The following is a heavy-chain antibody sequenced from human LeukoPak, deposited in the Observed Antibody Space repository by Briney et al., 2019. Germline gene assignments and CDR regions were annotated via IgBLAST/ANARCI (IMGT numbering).Heavy chain of an antibody. Sequence: GGSLRLSCAASGFTFSSYAMSWVRQAPGKGLEWVSYISRSSHIIYYADSVKGRFTISRDNAKNSLYLQMNSLRVEDTAVYYCARGGRYYGSGFDYWGQGTLVTVSS. V-gene: IGHV3-48*01. CDR3: ARGGRYYGSGFDY. J-gene: IGHJ4*02. D-gene: IGHD3-10*01. CDR1: GFTFSSYA. CDR2: ISRSSHII.